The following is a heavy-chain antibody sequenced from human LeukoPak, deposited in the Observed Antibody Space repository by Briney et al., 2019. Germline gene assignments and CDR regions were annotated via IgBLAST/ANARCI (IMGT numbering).Heavy chain of an antibody. CDR3: ARDRNNYFFDY. CDR1: GFIFGIYG. D-gene: IGHD1-20*01. J-gene: IGHJ4*02. V-gene: IGHV3-30*02. CDR2: IWAEGTRE. Sequence: GVSLRLSCAASGFIFGIYGMRWVRQAPGKGLEGVAFIWAEGTREFYAHSVRGRLTLSRDNSNHTLYLHMTSVRGEDTAIYYCARDRNNYFFDYCGEGTLLCVS.